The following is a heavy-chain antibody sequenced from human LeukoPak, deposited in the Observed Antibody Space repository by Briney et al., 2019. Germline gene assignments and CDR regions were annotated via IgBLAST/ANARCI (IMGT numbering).Heavy chain of an antibody. CDR2: IYTSGST. V-gene: IGHV4-4*07. CDR1: GGSFSSSY. Sequence: SETLSLTCTVSGGSFSSSYWSWIRQPAGKGLEWIGRIYTSGSTNFNPSLKSRVTISIDKSKNQISLKLNYVTAADTAVYYCARGYSGNYLRFDPWGQGTLVTVSS. D-gene: IGHD1-26*01. CDR3: ARGYSGNYLRFDP. J-gene: IGHJ5*02.